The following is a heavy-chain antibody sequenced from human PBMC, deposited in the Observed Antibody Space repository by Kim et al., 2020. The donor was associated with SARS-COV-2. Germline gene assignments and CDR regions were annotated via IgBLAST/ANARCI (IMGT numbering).Heavy chain of an antibody. V-gene: IGHV3-11*01. Sequence: RFAADSGKGRFTISRDNAKKSLYLQMNSLKAEDTALYYCATYSRWGSGFDYWGQGTLVTVPS. CDR3: ATYSRWGSGFDY. D-gene: IGHD6-6*01. CDR2: R. J-gene: IGHJ4*02.